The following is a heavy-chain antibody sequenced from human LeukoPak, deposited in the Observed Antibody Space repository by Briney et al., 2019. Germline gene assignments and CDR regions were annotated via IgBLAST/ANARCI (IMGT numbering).Heavy chain of an antibody. CDR3: ARSGRDYGSGSHGDY. J-gene: IGHJ4*02. CDR2: IYPGDSDT. CDR1: GYSFPSYW. D-gene: IGHD3-10*01. V-gene: IGHV5-51*01. Sequence: GESLKISCKGSGYSFPSYWIGWVRQMPGKGLEWMGIIYPGDSDTRYSPSFQGQVTISADKSISTAYLQWSSLKASDTAMYYCARSGRDYGSGSHGDYWGQGTLVTVSS.